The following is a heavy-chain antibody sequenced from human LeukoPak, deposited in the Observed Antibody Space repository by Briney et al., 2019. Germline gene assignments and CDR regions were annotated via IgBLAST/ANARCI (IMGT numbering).Heavy chain of an antibody. CDR2: ISSSSNSI. CDR3: VGYSGSVDY. Sequence: PGGSLRLSCVVSGFTFSHYGMDWVRQAPGKGLEWVSYISSSSNSIYYADSVKGRFTISRDNAKNSLHLQMNSLRGDDTAVYYCVGYSGSVDYWGQGTLVTVSS. D-gene: IGHD1-26*01. V-gene: IGHV3-48*01. CDR1: GFTFSHYG. J-gene: IGHJ4*02.